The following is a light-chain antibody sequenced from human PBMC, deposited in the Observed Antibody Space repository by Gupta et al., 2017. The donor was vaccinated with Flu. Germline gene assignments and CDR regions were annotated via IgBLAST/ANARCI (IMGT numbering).Light chain of an antibody. V-gene: IGLV1-44*01. J-gene: IGLJ2*01. CDR1: SSNIGSNP. CDR2: SNN. Sequence: QSVLTPPPSASGTPGQRVTISCSGGSSNIGSNPVNWYQQLPGTAPTLLIFSNNQRASGVPDRFFGSKSGTSASLAISGLQSEDEADYSCAAWDDRLSAVLFGGGTKVTGL. CDR3: AAWDDRLSAVL.